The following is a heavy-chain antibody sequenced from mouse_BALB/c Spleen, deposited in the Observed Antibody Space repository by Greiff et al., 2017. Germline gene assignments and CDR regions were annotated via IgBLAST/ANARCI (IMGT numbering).Heavy chain of an antibody. D-gene: IGHD2-3*01. V-gene: IGHV1S81*02. CDR3: ARGGYDDYYVYAMDY. Sequence: QVQLQQPGAELVKPGASVKLSCKASGFTFTSYWMHWVKQRPGQGLEWIGEINPSNGRTNYNEKFKSKATLTVDKSSSTAYMQLSSLTSEDSAVYYCARGGYDDYYVYAMDYWGQGTSVTVSS. J-gene: IGHJ4*01. CDR1: GFTFTSYW. CDR2: INPSNGRT.